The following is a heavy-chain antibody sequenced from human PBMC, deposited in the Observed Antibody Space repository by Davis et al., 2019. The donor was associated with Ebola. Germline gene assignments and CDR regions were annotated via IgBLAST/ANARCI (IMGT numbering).Heavy chain of an antibody. J-gene: IGHJ4*02. D-gene: IGHD6-6*01. CDR2: TYYRSKWYN. CDR3: ARGSSSPLDY. CDR1: GDSVSSNSVA. V-gene: IGHV6-1*01. Sequence: SQTLSLTCAISGDSVSSNSVAWNWIRQSPSRGLEWLGRTYYRSKWYNDYAVFVKSRITINTDTSKNQFSLQLNSVTPEDTAVYFCARGSSSPLDYWGQGTLVTVSS.